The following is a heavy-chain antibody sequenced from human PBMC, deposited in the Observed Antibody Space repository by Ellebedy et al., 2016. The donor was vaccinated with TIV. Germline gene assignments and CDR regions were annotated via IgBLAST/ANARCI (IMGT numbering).Heavy chain of an antibody. Sequence: SETLSLXXTVSGGSITSNTYYWSWIRQPPGKGLEWIGYIYYSGSTNYNPSLKSRVTISVDTSKNQFSLKLSSVTAADTAVYYCARDSTLTGVDPWGQGTLVTVSS. D-gene: IGHD7-27*01. V-gene: IGHV4-61*01. CDR2: IYYSGST. CDR1: GGSITSNTYY. J-gene: IGHJ5*02. CDR3: ARDSTLTGVDP.